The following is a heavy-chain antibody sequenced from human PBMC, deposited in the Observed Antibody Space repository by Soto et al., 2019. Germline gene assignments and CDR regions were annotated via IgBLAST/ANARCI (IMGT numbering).Heavy chain of an antibody. V-gene: IGHV1-69*02. J-gene: IGHJ5*02. D-gene: IGHD6-13*01. CDR2: IIPILGIA. CDR3: ARGYSSSWYNWFDP. CDR1: GGTFSSYT. Sequence: SVKVSCKASGGTFSSYTISWVRQAPGQGLEWMGRIIPILGIANYAQKFQGRVTITADKSTSTAYMELSSPRSEDTAVYYCARGYSSSWYNWFDPWGQGTLVTVSS.